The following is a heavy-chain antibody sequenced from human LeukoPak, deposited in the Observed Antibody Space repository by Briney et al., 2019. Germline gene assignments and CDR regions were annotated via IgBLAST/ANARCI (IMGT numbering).Heavy chain of an antibody. CDR3: ARGGFDQGMYYFDY. V-gene: IGHV1-69*13. D-gene: IGHD3-9*01. J-gene: IGHJ4*02. CDR2: IIPIFGTA. Sequence: SVKVSCRASGGTFSSYAISWVRQAPGQGLEWMGGIIPIFGTANYAQKFQGRVTITADESTSTAYMELSSLRSEDTAVYYCARGGFDQGMYYFDYWGQGTLVTVSS. CDR1: GGTFSSYA.